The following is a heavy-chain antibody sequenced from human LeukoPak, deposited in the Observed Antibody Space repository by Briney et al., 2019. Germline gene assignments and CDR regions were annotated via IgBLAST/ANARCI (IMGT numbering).Heavy chain of an antibody. CDR3: ARSVVTLYWYFDL. CDR1: GGSISGHY. J-gene: IGHJ2*01. Sequence: SETLSLTCTVSGGSISGHYYHWIRHPPAKGLEWIGYIYYSGSNNYNPPLKSRVTISLDTYKNQFSLKLSSVTTADTAVYYCARSVVTLYWYFDLWGRGTLVTVSS. CDR2: IYYSGSN. D-gene: IGHD4-23*01. V-gene: IGHV4-59*11.